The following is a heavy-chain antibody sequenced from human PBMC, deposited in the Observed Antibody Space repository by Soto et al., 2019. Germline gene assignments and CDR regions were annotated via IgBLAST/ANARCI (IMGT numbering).Heavy chain of an antibody. J-gene: IGHJ6*02. CDR1: GFTFDDYA. V-gene: IGHV3-9*01. CDR2: ISWNSGSI. CDR3: AKDRYGRLYYYYGMDV. Sequence: EVQLVESGGGLVQPGRSLRLSCAASGFTFDDYAMHWVRQAPGKGLEWVSCISWNSGSIGYADSVKGRFTISRDNAKNSLYLQMNSLRAEDTALYYCAKDRYGRLYYYYGMDVWGQGTTVTVSS. D-gene: IGHD5-18*01.